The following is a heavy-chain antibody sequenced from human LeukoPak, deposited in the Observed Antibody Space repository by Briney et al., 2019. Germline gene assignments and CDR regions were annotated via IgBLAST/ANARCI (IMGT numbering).Heavy chain of an antibody. D-gene: IGHD6-19*01. V-gene: IGHV4-4*07. CDR1: GDSMNTYY. J-gene: IGHJ4*02. CDR3: ARVRLGSGWYNYFDY. CDR2: IYISGST. Sequence: PSETLSLTCSVSGDSMNTYYWSWIRQPAGKGLEWIGRIYISGSTNCNPSLKSRVTMSIDTSQNQLSLKLSSVTAADTAVYYCARVRLGSGWYNYFDYWGQGILVTVSS.